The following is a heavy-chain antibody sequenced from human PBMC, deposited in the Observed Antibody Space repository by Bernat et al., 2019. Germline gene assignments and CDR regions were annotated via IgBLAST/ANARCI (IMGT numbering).Heavy chain of an antibody. CDR1: GGSFSGYY. CDR3: AKDATRIAAAGLFDY. Sequence: QVQLQQWGAGLLKPSETLSLTCAVYGGSFSGYYWSWIRQPPGKGLEWIGEINHSGSTNYNPSLKSRVTISVDTSKNQFSLKLSSVTAADTAVYYCAKDATRIAAAGLFDYWGQGTLVTVSS. J-gene: IGHJ4*02. D-gene: IGHD6-13*01. CDR2: INHSGST. V-gene: IGHV4-34*01.